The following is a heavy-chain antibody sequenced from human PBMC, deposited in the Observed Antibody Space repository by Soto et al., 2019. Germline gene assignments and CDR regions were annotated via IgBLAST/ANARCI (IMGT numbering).Heavy chain of an antibody. V-gene: IGHV3-7*03. CDR2: IKQDGSEK. J-gene: IGHJ4*02. D-gene: IGHD2-15*01. Sequence: GGSLRLSCAASGFTFSSYWMSWVRQAPGKGLEWVANIKQDGSEKYYVDSVKGRFTISRDNAKNSLYLQMNSLRAEDTVVYYGAIDGWAYCSGGSCYSDYWGQGTLVTVSS. CDR1: GFTFSSYW. CDR3: AIDGWAYCSGGSCYSDY.